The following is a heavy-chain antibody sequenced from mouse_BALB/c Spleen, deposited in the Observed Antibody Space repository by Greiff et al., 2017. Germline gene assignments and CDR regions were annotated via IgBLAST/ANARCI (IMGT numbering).Heavy chain of an antibody. J-gene: IGHJ4*01. V-gene: IGHV1S127*01. CDR2: IDPSDSYT. CDR1: GYTFTSYW. D-gene: IGHD2-3*01. CDR3: TRGLLDYYAMDD. Sequence: QVQLQQPGAELVKPGASVKMSCKASGYTFTSYWMHWVKQRPGQGLEWIGGIDPSDSYTSYNQKFKGKATLTVDTSSSTAYMQLSSLTSEDSAVYYCTRGLLDYYAMDDWGQGTSVTVSS.